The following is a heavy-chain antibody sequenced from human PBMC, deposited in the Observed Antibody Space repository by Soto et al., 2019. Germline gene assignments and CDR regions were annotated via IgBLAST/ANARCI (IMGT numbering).Heavy chain of an antibody. CDR2: ISYDGDNK. D-gene: IGHD4-17*01. CDR3: ESPRPYGDYVGSFDY. J-gene: IGHJ4*02. Sequence: GGSLRLSCAASGFTFSTYAMHWVRQAPGKGLEWVAVISYDGDNKYYADSVKGRFTISRDNSKNTLYLQMNSLRAEDTAVYYCESPRPYGDYVGSFDYWGQGTLVTVSS. CDR1: GFTFSTYA. V-gene: IGHV3-30-3*01.